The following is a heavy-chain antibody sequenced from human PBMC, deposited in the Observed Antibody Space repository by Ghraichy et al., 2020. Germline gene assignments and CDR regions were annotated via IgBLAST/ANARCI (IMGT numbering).Heavy chain of an antibody. D-gene: IGHD2-15*01. CDR1: GGSFSGYY. J-gene: IGHJ5*02. Sequence: SETLSLTCAVYGGSFSGYYWSWIRQPPGKGLEWIGEINHSGSTNYNPSLKSRVTISVDTSKNQFSLKLSSVTAADTAVYYCARGRKIRYCSGGSCYFSGWFDPWGQGTLVTVSS. CDR3: ARGRKIRYCSGGSCYFSGWFDP. V-gene: IGHV4-34*01. CDR2: INHSGST.